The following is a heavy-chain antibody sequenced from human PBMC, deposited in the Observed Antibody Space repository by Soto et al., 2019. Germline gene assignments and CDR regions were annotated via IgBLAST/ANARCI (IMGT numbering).Heavy chain of an antibody. V-gene: IGHV3-73*01. D-gene: IGHD3-3*01. CDR2: IRSKANNYAT. CDR1: GFTFSGSV. Sequence: GGSLRLSCAASGFTFSGSVIHWVRQASGKGLEWVGRIRSKANNYATAYAVSVKGSFTISRDESRNRAYLQMNSLKTEDTAVYYCARGVYDFWSGHPKGLDYWGQGTMVTVSS. CDR3: ARGVYDFWSGHPKGLDY. J-gene: IGHJ4*02.